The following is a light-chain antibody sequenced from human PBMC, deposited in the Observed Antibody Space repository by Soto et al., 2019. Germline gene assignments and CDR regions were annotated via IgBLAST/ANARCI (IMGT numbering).Light chain of an antibody. CDR1: QSVGRNY. CDR2: GAS. V-gene: IGKV3-20*01. J-gene: IGKJ2*01. CDR3: QQYGSSYT. Sequence: EIVLTQSPGTLSLSPGEGATLSCRASQSVGRNYLAWYQQKPGQAPRLLIYGASGRATGIPDRFSGGGSGTYFTLTISRLEAEDFAVYYCQQYGSSYTFGQGTKLEIK.